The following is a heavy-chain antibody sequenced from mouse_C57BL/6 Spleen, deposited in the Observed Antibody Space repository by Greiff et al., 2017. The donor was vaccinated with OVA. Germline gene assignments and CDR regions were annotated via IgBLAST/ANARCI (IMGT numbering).Heavy chain of an antibody. J-gene: IGHJ2*01. CDR3: ARERLDYFDY. D-gene: IGHD3-1*01. V-gene: IGHV3-6*01. Sequence: VQLQQSGPGLVKPSQSLSLTCSVTGYSITSGYYWNWIRQFPGNKLEWMGYISYDGSNNYNPSLKNRISITRDTSKNQFFLKLNSVTTEDTATYYCARERLDYFDYWGQGTTLTVSS. CDR1: GYSITSGYY. CDR2: ISYDGSN.